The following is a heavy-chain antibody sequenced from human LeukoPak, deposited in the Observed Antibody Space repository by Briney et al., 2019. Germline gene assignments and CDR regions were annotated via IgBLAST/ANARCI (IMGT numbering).Heavy chain of an antibody. V-gene: IGHV4-34*01. J-gene: IGHJ2*01. Sequence: PSETPSLTCAVYGGSFSGYYWSWIRQPPGKGLEWIGEINHGGSTNYNPSLKSRVTISVDTSKNQFSLKLSSVTAADTAVYYCARSSRYCTNGVCSNWYFDLWGRGTLVTVSS. CDR3: ARSSRYCTNGVCSNWYFDL. CDR1: GGSFSGYY. CDR2: INHGGST. D-gene: IGHD2-8*01.